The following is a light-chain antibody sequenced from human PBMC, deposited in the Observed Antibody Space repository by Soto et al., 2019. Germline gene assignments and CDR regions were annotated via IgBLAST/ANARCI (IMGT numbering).Light chain of an antibody. CDR2: DAS. V-gene: IGKV3-11*01. Sequence: EIVLTQSPATLSLSPGERATLSCRASQSVSSYLAWYQQKPGQAPRLLIYDASNRATGIPARFSGSVSRTDFTLTISSLEPEDFAVYYCHQRSNWLTFGGGTKVEIK. J-gene: IGKJ4*01. CDR3: HQRSNWLT. CDR1: QSVSSY.